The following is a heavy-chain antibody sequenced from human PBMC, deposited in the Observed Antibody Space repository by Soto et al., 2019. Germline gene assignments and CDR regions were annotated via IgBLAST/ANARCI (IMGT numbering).Heavy chain of an antibody. J-gene: IGHJ5*02. D-gene: IGHD3-22*01. V-gene: IGHV3-64D*06. Sequence: GGSLRLSCSASGFIFINYAVHWVRQTPGKGLEYVSTISGNGDTTYYADSVKGRFTISRDNSKNTPYLQMSSLRIEDTAVYYCVKPPAYYYDSVAYYSAWGQGTLVTVSS. CDR1: GFIFINYA. CDR3: VKPPAYYYDSVAYYSA. CDR2: ISGNGDTT.